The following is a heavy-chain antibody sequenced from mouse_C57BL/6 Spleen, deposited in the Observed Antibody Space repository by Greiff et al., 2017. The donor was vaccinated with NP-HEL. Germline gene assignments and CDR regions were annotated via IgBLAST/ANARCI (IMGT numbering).Heavy chain of an antibody. CDR3: AREEDYGNYLPYWYFDV. V-gene: IGHV1-81*01. D-gene: IGHD2-1*01. Sequence: QVQLKQSGAELARPGASVKLSCKASGYTFTSYGISWVKQRTGQGLEWIGEIYPRSGNTYYNEKFKGKATLTADKSSSTAYMELRSLTSEDSAVYFCAREEDYGNYLPYWYFDVWGTGTTVTVSS. J-gene: IGHJ1*03. CDR2: IYPRSGNT. CDR1: GYTFTSYG.